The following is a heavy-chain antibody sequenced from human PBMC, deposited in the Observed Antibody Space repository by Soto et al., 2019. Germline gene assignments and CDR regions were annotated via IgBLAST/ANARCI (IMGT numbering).Heavy chain of an antibody. J-gene: IGHJ6*02. Sequence: RYSCAPSRCPSSSYTIHSLRHAPSKGLEWGAVISYDGSNKYYADSVKGRFTISRDNSKNTLYLQMNSLRAEDTAVYYCARAFPRYCTNGVCYRLSYGMDVWGQGT. CDR2: ISYDGSNK. CDR1: RCPSSSYT. CDR3: ARAFPRYCTNGVCYRLSYGMDV. V-gene: IGHV3-30-3*01. D-gene: IGHD2-8*01.